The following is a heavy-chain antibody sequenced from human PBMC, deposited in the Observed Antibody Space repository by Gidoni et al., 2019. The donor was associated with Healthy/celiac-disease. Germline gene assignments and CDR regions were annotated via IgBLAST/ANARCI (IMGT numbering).Heavy chain of an antibody. J-gene: IGHJ2*01. V-gene: IGHV1-46*01. D-gene: IGHD2-21*02. CDR2: INPSGGST. CDR3: ARDSRDPTETRNWYFDL. CDR1: GYTFTSSY. Sequence: QVQLVPSGAEVKKPGASVTVSCRASGYTFTSSYMHWVRQAPGQGLEWMGIINPSGGSTSYAQKFQGRVTMTRDTSTSTVYMELSSLRSEDTAVYYCARDSRDPTETRNWYFDLWGRGTLVTVSS.